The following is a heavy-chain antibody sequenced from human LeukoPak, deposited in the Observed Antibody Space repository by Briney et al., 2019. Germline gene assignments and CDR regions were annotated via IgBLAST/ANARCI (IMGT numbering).Heavy chain of an antibody. CDR1: GFTFSSHW. V-gene: IGHV3-74*01. J-gene: IGHJ3*02. CDR3: AGVSSGWYRDTFDI. Sequence: GGSLRLSCAASGFTFSSHWMHWVRQVPGKGLVWVSRINYDGSSAGYADSVKGRFTISRDNAKNTLFLQMNSLRAEDTAVYYCAGVSSGWYRDTFDIWGQGTLVTVSS. D-gene: IGHD6-19*01. CDR2: INYDGSSA.